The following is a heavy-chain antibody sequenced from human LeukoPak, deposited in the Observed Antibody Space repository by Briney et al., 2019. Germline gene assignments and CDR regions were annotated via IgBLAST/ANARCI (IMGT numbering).Heavy chain of an antibody. CDR3: ARGAYYYYDMDV. CDR2: IYHSGST. D-gene: IGHD1-26*01. Sequence: PSETLSLTCTVSGYSISSGYYWGWIRQPPGKGLEWIGSIYHSGSTYYNPSLKSRVTISVDTSKNQFSLKLSSVTAADTAVYYCARGAYYYYDMDVWGEGTTVTVSS. CDR1: GYSISSGYY. V-gene: IGHV4-38-2*02. J-gene: IGHJ6*03.